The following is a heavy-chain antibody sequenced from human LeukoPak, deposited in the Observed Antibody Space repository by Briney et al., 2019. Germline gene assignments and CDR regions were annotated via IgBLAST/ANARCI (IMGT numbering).Heavy chain of an antibody. CDR2: ISAYNGNT. CDR3: ARSLPGIAAAGSDY. D-gene: IGHD6-13*01. V-gene: IGHV1-18*01. Sequence: ASVKVSCKASGYTFTSYGISWVRQAPGQGLEWMGWISAYNGNTNYAQKLQGRVTMTTDTSTSTAYMELRSLRSDDTAVYYCARSLPGIAAAGSDYWGQGTLVTVSS. CDR1: GYTFTSYG. J-gene: IGHJ4*02.